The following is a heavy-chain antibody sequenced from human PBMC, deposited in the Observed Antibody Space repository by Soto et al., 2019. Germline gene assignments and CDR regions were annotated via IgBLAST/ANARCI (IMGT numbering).Heavy chain of an antibody. CDR1: GGSSSGNY. Sequence: KSSETLSLTCAVYGGSSSGNYWSWIRQPPGKGLEWIGEINHSGSTNYNPSLKSRVTISVDTSKNQFSLKLSSVTAADTAVYYCARIQDRIRGYSSSWLDYWGQGTLVTVSS. D-gene: IGHD6-13*01. V-gene: IGHV4-34*01. J-gene: IGHJ4*02. CDR3: ARIQDRIRGYSSSWLDY. CDR2: INHSGST.